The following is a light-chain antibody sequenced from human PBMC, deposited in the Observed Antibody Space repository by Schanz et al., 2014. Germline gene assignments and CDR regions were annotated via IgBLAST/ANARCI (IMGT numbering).Light chain of an antibody. V-gene: IGLV2-14*01. CDR3: SSYTSSGTPVV. J-gene: IGLJ2*01. CDR2: DVN. Sequence: QSALTQPASVSGSPGQSITISCTGTSSDVGGHNYVSWYQQHPGKAPKLMIYDVNNRPSGVSNRFSGSKSGNTASLTISGLQAEDEADYYCSSYTSSGTPVVFGGGTKLTVL. CDR1: SSDVGGHNY.